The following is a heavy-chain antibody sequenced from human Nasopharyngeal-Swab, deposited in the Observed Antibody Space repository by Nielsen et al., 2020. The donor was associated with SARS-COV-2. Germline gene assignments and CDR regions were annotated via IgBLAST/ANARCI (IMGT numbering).Heavy chain of an antibody. CDR3: ARGVVSGSYGSLTDAFEI. D-gene: IGHD1-26*01. J-gene: IGHJ3*02. CDR2: IIPIFGTA. V-gene: IGHV1-69*06. CDR1: GGTFRTYA. Sequence: SVKVSCKASGGTFRTYAISWVRQAPGQGLEWMGGIIPIFGTANYAQEFQGRVTITADSSPSTAYMELSSLRSEDTAVYYCARGVVSGSYGSLTDAFEIWGQGTMVTVSS.